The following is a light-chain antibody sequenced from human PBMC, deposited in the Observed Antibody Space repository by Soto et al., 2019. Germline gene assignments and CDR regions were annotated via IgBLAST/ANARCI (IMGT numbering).Light chain of an antibody. J-gene: IGKJ4*01. CDR3: QQSYSTPPT. CDR1: QSISSY. V-gene: IGKV1-39*01. Sequence: DIPMTQAPSSLSASVGVRVTITCRASQSISSYLNWYQQKPGKAPKLLIYAASSLQSGVPSRFSGSGSGTDFTLTISSLQPEDFATYYCQQSYSTPPTFGGGTKVDIK. CDR2: AAS.